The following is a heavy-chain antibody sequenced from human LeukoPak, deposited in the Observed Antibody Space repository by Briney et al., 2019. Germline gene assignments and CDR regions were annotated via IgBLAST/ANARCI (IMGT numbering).Heavy chain of an antibody. V-gene: IGHV1-2*02. Sequence: ASVKVSCKASGYTFTGYYMHWVRQAPGQGLEWMGWINPNSGGTNYAQKFQGRVTMTRDTSISTAYMDLSRLRSDDTPVYYCASLRYGSGWYGFDYWGQGPLVTVS. CDR2: INPNSGGT. CDR1: GYTFTGYY. D-gene: IGHD6-19*01. J-gene: IGHJ4*02. CDR3: ASLRYGSGWYGFDY.